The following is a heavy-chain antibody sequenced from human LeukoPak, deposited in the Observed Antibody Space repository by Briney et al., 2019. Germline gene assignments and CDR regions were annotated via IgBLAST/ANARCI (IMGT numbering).Heavy chain of an antibody. CDR2: IYTSGST. CDR3: ARDSGSSWFTNAFDI. CDR1: GGSISSYY. D-gene: IGHD6-13*01. J-gene: IGHJ3*02. V-gene: IGHV4-4*07. Sequence: LETLSLTCTVSGGSISSYYWSWIRQPAGKGLEWIGRIYTSGSTNYNPSLKSRVTMSVDTSKNQFSLKLSSVTAADTAVYYCARDSGSSWFTNAFDIWGQGTMVTVSS.